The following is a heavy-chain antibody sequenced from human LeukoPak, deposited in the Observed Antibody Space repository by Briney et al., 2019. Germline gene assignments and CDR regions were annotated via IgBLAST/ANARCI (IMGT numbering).Heavy chain of an antibody. J-gene: IGHJ6*03. Sequence: SETLSLTCTVSGGSISSSSYYWGWIRQPPGKGLEWIGSIYYSGSTYYNPSLKSRVTISVDTSKNQFSLKLSSVTAADTAVYYCARDQVDTAMDYYYYYYVDVWGKGTTVTVSS. CDR2: IYYSGST. D-gene: IGHD5-18*01. CDR1: GGSISSSSYY. V-gene: IGHV4-39*07. CDR3: ARDQVDTAMDYYYYYYVDV.